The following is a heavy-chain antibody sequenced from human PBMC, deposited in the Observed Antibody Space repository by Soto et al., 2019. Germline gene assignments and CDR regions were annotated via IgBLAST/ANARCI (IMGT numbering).Heavy chain of an antibody. CDR2: FSAGRRA. Sequence: DVQLLESGGGLVQPGGSLRLSCEASGFSFVNYALSWVRQAPGKGLEWVATFSAGRRAYYADSVKGRFTIAKDFSTNTLHLQARSLRADDTAVYYCAKESMPAHYGDTLFDYWGQGTRVTVSS. V-gene: IGHV3-23*01. J-gene: IGHJ4*02. CDR1: GFSFVNYA. CDR3: AKESMPAHYGDTLFDY. D-gene: IGHD4-17*01.